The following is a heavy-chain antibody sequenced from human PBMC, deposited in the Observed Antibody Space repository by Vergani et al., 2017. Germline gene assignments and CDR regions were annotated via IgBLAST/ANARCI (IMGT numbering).Heavy chain of an antibody. D-gene: IGHD2-2*02. J-gene: IGHJ6*03. CDR1: GGSISSSSYY. Sequence: QLQLQESGPGLVKPSETLSLTCTVSGGSISSSSYYWGWIRQPPGKGLEWIGSIYYSGSTYYNPSLKSRVTISVDTSKNQFSLKLSSVTAADTAVYYCARASXCSSTSCYIGYYYYYMDVWGKGTTVTVSS. CDR3: ARASXCSSTSCYIGYYYYYMDV. CDR2: IYYSGST. V-gene: IGHV4-39*01.